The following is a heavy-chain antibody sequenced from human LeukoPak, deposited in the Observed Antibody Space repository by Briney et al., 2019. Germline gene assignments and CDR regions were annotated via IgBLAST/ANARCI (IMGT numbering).Heavy chain of an antibody. D-gene: IGHD6-13*01. CDR2: INHSGST. J-gene: IGHJ4*02. CDR1: GGSFSGYY. Sequence: SETLSLTCAVYGGSFSGYYWSWIRQPPGKGLEWIGEINHSGSTNSNPSLKSRVTISVDTSKNQFSLKLSSVTAADTAVYYCARGSAADYWGQGTLVTVSS. V-gene: IGHV4-34*01. CDR3: ARGSAADY.